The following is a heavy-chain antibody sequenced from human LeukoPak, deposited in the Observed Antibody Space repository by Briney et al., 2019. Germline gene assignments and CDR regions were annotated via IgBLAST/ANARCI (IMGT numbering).Heavy chain of an antibody. CDR1: GFIFSTYW. CDR3: ARDTSGDYGMDV. D-gene: IGHD4-17*01. Sequence: PTGGSLRLSCAASGFIFSTYWMNWVRQAPGKGLEWVSYISSSSSTIYYTDSVKGRFTISRDNAQNSLYLQMNSLRDEDTAVYYCARDTSGDYGMDVWGQGTTVTVSS. J-gene: IGHJ6*02. CDR2: ISSSSSTI. V-gene: IGHV3-48*02.